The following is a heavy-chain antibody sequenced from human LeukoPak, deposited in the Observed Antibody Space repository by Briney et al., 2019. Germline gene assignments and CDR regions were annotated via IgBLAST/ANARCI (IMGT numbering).Heavy chain of an antibody. CDR3: ARPTRYDFWSGYPGGAFDI. CDR2: IYYSGST. V-gene: IGHV4-39*01. D-gene: IGHD3-3*01. CDR1: GGSISSSSYY. Sequence: PSETLSLTCTVSGGSISSSSYYWGWIRRPPGKWLEWIGSIYYSGSTYYNPSLKSRVTISVDTSKNQFSLKLSSVTAADTAVYYCARPTRYDFWSGYPGGAFDIWGQGTMVTVSS. J-gene: IGHJ3*02.